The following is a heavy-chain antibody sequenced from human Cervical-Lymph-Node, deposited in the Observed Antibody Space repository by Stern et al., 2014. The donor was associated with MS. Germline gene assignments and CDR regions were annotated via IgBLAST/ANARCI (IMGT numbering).Heavy chain of an antibody. CDR1: GGTFSSYT. CDR2: IIPILGIA. V-gene: IGHV1-69*04. CDR3: ARDDYYGSYGMDV. Sequence: DQLVESGAEVKKPGSSVKVSCKASGGTFSSYTISWVRQAPGQGLEWMGRIIPILGIANYAQKFQGRVTITADKSTSTAYMELSSLRSEDTAVYYCARDDYYGSYGMDVWGQGTTVTVSS. D-gene: IGHD3-10*01. J-gene: IGHJ6*02.